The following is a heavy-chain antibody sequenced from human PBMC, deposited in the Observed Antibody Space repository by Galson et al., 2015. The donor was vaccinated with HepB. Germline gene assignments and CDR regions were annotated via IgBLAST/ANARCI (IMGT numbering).Heavy chain of an antibody. CDR1: GDSVSSHSAA. CDR3: ARGGPITMVRGVIHDAFDI. Sequence: CAISGDSVSSHSAAWNWIRQSPSRGLEWLGRTYYRSKWYNDYAVSVKSRIAINPDTSKNQFSLQLNSVTPEDTAVYYCARGGPITMVRGVIHDAFDIWGQGTMVTVSS. CDR2: TYYRSKWYN. V-gene: IGHV6-1*01. D-gene: IGHD3-10*01. J-gene: IGHJ3*02.